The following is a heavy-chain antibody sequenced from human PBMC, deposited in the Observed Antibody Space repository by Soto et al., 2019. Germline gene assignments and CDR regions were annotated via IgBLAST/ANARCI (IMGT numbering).Heavy chain of an antibody. CDR1: GGSISNGAYY. CDR2: MYYGGST. J-gene: IGHJ4*02. D-gene: IGHD1-20*01. V-gene: IGHV4-61*08. CDR3: ARPTYNSGSPFDY. Sequence: SETLSLTCTVSGGSISNGAYYWGWIRQHPGKGLEWIIYMYYGGSTNYNPSLKSRVTISVDTSKNQFSLKLSSVTAADTAVYYCARPTYNSGSPFDYWGQGTLVTVSS.